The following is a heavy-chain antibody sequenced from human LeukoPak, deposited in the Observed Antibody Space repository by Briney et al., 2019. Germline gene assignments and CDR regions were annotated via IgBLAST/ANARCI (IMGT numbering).Heavy chain of an antibody. D-gene: IGHD6-19*01. Sequence: GRSLRLSCAASGFTFSSYGMHWVRQAPGKGLEWVAVISYDGSNKYYADSVKGRFTISRDNSKNTLYLQMNSLRAEDTAVYYCAKDRGCSYLYSSGCDLGMEVWGQGTTVTVSS. CDR2: ISYDGSNK. J-gene: IGHJ6*02. V-gene: IGHV3-30*18. CDR3: AKDRGCSYLYSSGCDLGMEV. CDR1: GFTFSSYG.